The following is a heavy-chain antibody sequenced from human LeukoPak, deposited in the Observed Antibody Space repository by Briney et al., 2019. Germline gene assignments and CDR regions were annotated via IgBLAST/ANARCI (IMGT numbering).Heavy chain of an antibody. CDR1: GFTFSSYG. D-gene: IGHD3-10*01. V-gene: IGHV3-33*01. Sequence: GGSLRLSCAASGFTFSSYGMHWVRQAPGKGLEWVAVIWYDGSNKYYADSVKGRFTISRDNSKNTLYLQMNSLRAEETAVYYCARDRPSSGSYSRHFDYWGQGTLVTVSS. J-gene: IGHJ4*02. CDR2: IWYDGSNK. CDR3: ARDRPSSGSYSRHFDY.